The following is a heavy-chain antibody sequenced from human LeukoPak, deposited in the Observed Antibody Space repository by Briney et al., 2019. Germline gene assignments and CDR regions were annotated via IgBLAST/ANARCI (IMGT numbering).Heavy chain of an antibody. V-gene: IGHV3-15*01. Sequence: PGGSLRLSCAASGFTFSNAWMSWVRQAPGKGLEWVGRIKSKTDGGTIDYAAPVKGRFTISRDDSKHTLYLQMNSLKTEDTAVYYSKAGATGAFDIWGQGTMVTVSS. CDR3: KAGATGAFDI. CDR2: IKSKTDGGTI. J-gene: IGHJ3*02. CDR1: GFTFSNAW. D-gene: IGHD6-25*01.